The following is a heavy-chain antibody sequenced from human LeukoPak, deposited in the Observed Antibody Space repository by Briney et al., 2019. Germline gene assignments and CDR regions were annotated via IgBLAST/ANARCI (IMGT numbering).Heavy chain of an antibody. CDR3: AREPHSMKYYYGSGSLAGILDV. D-gene: IGHD3-10*01. CDR2: IYYSGST. V-gene: IGHV4-59*01. CDR1: GGSISSYY. J-gene: IGHJ6*04. Sequence: SETLSLTCTVSGGSISSYYWSWIRQPPGKGLEWIGYIYYSGSTNYNPSLKSRVTISVDTSKDQFSLKLSSVTAADTAVYYCAREPHSMKYYYGSGSLAGILDVWGKGTTVTVSS.